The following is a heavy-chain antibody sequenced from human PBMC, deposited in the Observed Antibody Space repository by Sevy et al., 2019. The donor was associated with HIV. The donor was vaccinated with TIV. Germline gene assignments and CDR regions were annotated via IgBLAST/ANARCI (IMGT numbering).Heavy chain of an antibody. Sequence: GESLKISCAASGFTFSSYGMHWVRQAPGKGLEWVAVISYDGSNKYYGDSVKGRFTISRDNSKNTRYLQMNSLRAEDTAVYYCAKWSMGGARWLQLGAFDIWGQGTMVTVS. CDR3: AKWSMGGARWLQLGAFDI. CDR1: GFTFSSYG. CDR2: ISYDGSNK. J-gene: IGHJ3*02. D-gene: IGHD5-12*01. V-gene: IGHV3-30*18.